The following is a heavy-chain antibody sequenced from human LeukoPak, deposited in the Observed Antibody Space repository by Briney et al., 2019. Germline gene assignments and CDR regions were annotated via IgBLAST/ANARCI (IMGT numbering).Heavy chain of an antibody. CDR1: GFTFSSYN. Sequence: GGSLRLSCVASGFTFSSYNMNWVRQAPGKGLEWLSYISWGSNVIYYADSVKGRFTTSRDDAKNSLCLQMNSLTDEDTAVYYCARDPGYSYALDYWGRGTLVTVSS. D-gene: IGHD5-18*01. J-gene: IGHJ4*02. CDR3: ARDPGYSYALDY. CDR2: ISWGSNVI. V-gene: IGHV3-48*02.